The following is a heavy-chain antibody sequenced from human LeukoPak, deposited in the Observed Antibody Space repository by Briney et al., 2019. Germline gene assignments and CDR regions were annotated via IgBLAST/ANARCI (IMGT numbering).Heavy chain of an antibody. CDR1: GGSISSGGYY. CDR2: IYYSGST. Sequence: PSETLSLTCTVSGGSISSGGYYWSWIRQHPGKGLEWIGYIYYSGSTYYNPSLKSRVTISVDTSKNQFSLKLGSVTAADTAVYYCARGSWLYDILTGYPKTFDYWGQGTLVTVSS. CDR3: ARGSWLYDILTGYPKTFDY. D-gene: IGHD3-9*01. J-gene: IGHJ4*02. V-gene: IGHV4-31*03.